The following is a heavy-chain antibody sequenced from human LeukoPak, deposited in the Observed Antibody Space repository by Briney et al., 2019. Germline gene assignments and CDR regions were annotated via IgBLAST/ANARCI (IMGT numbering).Heavy chain of an antibody. CDR2: FYSGST. V-gene: IGHV4-59*11. CDR3: ARGQRWLQYDLDY. J-gene: IGHJ4*02. Sequence: PSETLSLTCTVSGGSISSHYWSWIRQPPGKGLEWIGYFYSGSTNYNPSLNSRVTISADTSKNQFSLQLTSVSAADTAVYYCARGQRWLQYDLDYWGQGTLVTVSS. D-gene: IGHD5-24*01. CDR1: GGSISSHY.